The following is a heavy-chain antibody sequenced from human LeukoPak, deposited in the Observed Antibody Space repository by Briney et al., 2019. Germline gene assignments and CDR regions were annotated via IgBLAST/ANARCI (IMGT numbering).Heavy chain of an antibody. CDR2: INNDGSTS. V-gene: IGHV3-74*01. J-gene: IGHJ4*02. Sequence: GGSLRLSCAASGFTFSSHWMHWVRQAPGKGLVWVSLINNDGSTSSYAGSVKGRFTISRDNAKNTLYLQMNSLRAEDTAVYYCARGGYLGRVIDYWGQGTLVTVSS. CDR1: GFTFSSHW. D-gene: IGHD3-16*01. CDR3: ARGGYLGRVIDY.